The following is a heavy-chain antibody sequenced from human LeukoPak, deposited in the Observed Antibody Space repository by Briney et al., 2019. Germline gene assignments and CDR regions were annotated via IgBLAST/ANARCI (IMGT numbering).Heavy chain of an antibody. D-gene: IGHD3-22*01. CDR2: ISGSGNTI. V-gene: IGHV3-11*01. Sequence: GGSLRLSCAASGFTFSDYYMSWIRQAPGKGLEWISSISGSGNTIYYADSAMGRSTTSRDNAKNSLYLLMNSLTAEDTAVYYCARDRSGGTYYYDSSGYSFWGQGTLVTVSS. CDR3: ARDRSGGTYYYDSSGYSF. CDR1: GFTFSDYY. J-gene: IGHJ4*02.